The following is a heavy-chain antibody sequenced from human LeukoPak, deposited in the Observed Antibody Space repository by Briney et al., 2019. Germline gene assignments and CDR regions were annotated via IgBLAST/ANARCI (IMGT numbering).Heavy chain of an antibody. CDR3: ARSLQYSSSCFWLDP. V-gene: IGHV4-59*03. D-gene: IGHD6-13*01. CDR2: IYHSGNT. J-gene: IGHJ5*02. CDR1: GGSCSRYY. Sequence: PSEALSLTFTGSGGSCSRYYWNWIRQPPGKGLDWIGYIYHSGNTFYNPSLKGLVTISIDKSKNPLSLKLRSVADSDTAVDYCARSLQYSSSCFWLDPWGQGTLVTVSS.